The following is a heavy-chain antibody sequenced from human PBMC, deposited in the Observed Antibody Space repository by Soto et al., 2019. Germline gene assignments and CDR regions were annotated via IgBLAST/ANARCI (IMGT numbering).Heavy chain of an antibody. CDR3: VRATYFSDSSGYTRCFDY. V-gene: IGHV3-74*01. CDR2: ISPDGRTT. J-gene: IGHJ4*02. Sequence: EEHLVESGGGLVQPGGSLRLSCAASGFSFSHYWMHWVRQAPGKGLVWVSRISPDGRTTTYADSVKGRFTISRDNAKSTLYLQMNSLKTEDTAVYYCVRATYFSDSSGYTRCFDYWGQGTLVTVSS. CDR1: GFSFSHYW. D-gene: IGHD3-22*01.